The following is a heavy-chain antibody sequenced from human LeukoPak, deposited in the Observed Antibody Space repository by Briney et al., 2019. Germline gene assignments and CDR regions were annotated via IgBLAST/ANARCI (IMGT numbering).Heavy chain of an antibody. D-gene: IGHD3/OR15-3a*01. V-gene: IGHV1-18*01. CDR1: GCTFTSYA. J-gene: IGHJ4*02. Sequence: GASVKVSCKASGCTFTSYAMNWVRQAPGQGLEWVGWICAYSGNTNYGQILQDRVTMTTATSTSTAYMELKSLRPDDTAVYYCARTSQSYELLSGSDLGYWGQGTLVTVSS. CDR2: ICAYSGNT. CDR3: ARTSQSYELLSGSDLGY.